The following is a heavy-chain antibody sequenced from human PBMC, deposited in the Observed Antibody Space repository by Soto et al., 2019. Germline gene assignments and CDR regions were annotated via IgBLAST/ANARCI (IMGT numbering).Heavy chain of an antibody. CDR3: AFTRVMLRSGYYPRNNWFDP. CDR1: GYTFTSYG. Sequence: GASVKVSCKASGYTFTSYGISWVRQAPGQGLEWMGWISAYNGNTNYAQKLQGRVTMTTDTSTSTAYMELRSLRSDDTAVYYCAFTRVMLRSGYYPRNNWFDPWGQGTLVTVSS. V-gene: IGHV1-18*01. CDR2: ISAYNGNT. D-gene: IGHD3-3*01. J-gene: IGHJ5*02.